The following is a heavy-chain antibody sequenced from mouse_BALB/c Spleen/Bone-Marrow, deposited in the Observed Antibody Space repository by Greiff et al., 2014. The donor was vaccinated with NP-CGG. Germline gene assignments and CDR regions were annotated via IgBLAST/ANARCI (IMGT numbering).Heavy chain of an antibody. D-gene: IGHD2-12*01. J-gene: IGHJ4*01. V-gene: IGHV1-67*01. CDR1: GYTFTDYC. CDR3: ARGDYSYDETMDY. Sequence: QVHLKQSGPELVRPGVSVKISCKGSGYTFTDYCMHWVKQRHAKSLEWIGLISLYTGKTNYNQKFKDKATMTVDKSSSTAYMELARVTSEDSAIYYCARGDYSYDETMDYWGQGTSVTVSS. CDR2: ISLYTGKT.